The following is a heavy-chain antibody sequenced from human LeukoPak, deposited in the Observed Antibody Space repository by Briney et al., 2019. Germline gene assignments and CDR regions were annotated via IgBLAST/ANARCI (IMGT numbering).Heavy chain of an antibody. D-gene: IGHD3-10*01. Sequence: PGGSLRLSCAASGFAFSSYSMNWVRQAPGRGLEWVSYISGSSSTIYYTDSVRGRFTISRDNAKNSLYLQMNSLRAEDTALYYCAKPLGYDGSGSPGGFDYWGQGTLVTVSS. V-gene: IGHV3-48*04. J-gene: IGHJ4*02. CDR1: GFAFSSYS. CDR3: AKPLGYDGSGSPGGFDY. CDR2: ISGSSSTI.